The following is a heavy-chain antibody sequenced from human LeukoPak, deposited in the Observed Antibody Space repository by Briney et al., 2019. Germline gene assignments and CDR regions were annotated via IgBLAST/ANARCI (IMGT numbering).Heavy chain of an antibody. D-gene: IGHD2-15*01. V-gene: IGHV1-2*06. Sequence: ASVKVSSKASGYTFTGYYMHWVRQAPGQGLEWMGRINPNSGGTNYAQKFQGRVTMTRDTSISTAYMELSRLRSDDTAVYYCARGCSESIVVVVAATQWGDIDYWGQGTLVTVSS. J-gene: IGHJ4*02. CDR2: INPNSGGT. CDR1: GYTFTGYY. CDR3: ARGCSESIVVVVAATQWGDIDY.